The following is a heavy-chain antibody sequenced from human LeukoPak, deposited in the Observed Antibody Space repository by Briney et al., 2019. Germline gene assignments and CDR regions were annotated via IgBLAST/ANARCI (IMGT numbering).Heavy chain of an antibody. J-gene: IGHJ3*01. CDR3: ARVSATTGATDALDF. CDR2: IRKKPNSYTT. CDR1: GFTFSDHF. Sequence: PGGYLRLSCAASGFTFSDHFMDWVRQAPGKGLEWVGRIRKKPNSYTTEYAASVKGRFTFSRDDSKNSLYLQMNSLETEDTAVYYCARVSATTGATDALDFWGQGTMVTVSS. V-gene: IGHV3-72*01. D-gene: IGHD1-1*01.